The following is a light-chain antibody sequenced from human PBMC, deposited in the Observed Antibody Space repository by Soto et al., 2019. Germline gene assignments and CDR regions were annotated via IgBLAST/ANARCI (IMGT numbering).Light chain of an antibody. CDR3: LLSYNGPYV. CDR1: TGAVTNGHY. CDR2: DTT. V-gene: IGLV7-46*01. J-gene: IGLJ1*01. Sequence: QAVVTQEPSLTVSPGGTVTPAFCSSTGAVTNGHYPYWFQQKPGQAPRTLIYDTTNRHSWTPARFSGSLLGGKAALTLSGAQPEDEAEYYCLLSYNGPYVFGTGTKVTVL.